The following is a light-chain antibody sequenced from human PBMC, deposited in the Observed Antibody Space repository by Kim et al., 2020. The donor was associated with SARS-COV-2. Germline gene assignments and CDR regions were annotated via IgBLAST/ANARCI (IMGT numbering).Light chain of an antibody. Sequence: SASVGDIVTITCRASQIINTYLAWYQQKPGKAPNLLIYQASSLQIGVPSRFSGSGSGAEFTLTISSLQPDDFATYYCQHYIRFPYTFGQGTKLEI. CDR2: QAS. CDR1: QIINTY. V-gene: IGKV1-5*03. J-gene: IGKJ2*01. CDR3: QHYIRFPYT.